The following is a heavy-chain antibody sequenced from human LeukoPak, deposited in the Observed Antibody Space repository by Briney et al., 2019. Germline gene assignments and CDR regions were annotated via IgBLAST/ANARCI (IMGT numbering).Heavy chain of an antibody. V-gene: IGHV1-8*03. Sequence: ASAKVSCKASGYTFTSNDINWVRQATGQGLEWMGWMNPNSGNTGYAQKFQGRVTITRNTSISTAYMELSSLRSEDTAVYYCAREVSDFWRGPYAFDIWGQGTMVTVSS. CDR3: AREVSDFWRGPYAFDI. CDR1: GYTFTSND. D-gene: IGHD3-3*01. CDR2: MNPNSGNT. J-gene: IGHJ3*02.